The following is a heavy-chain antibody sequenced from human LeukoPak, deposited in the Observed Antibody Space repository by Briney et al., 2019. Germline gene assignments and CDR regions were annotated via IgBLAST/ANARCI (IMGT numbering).Heavy chain of an antibody. Sequence: PGGSLRLSCAASGFTFSNYAMSWVRQAPGKGLEWVSSISGSGGSTYYADSVKGRFTISRDNSKNTLYLQMKSLRAEDTAVYYCAKDIRGRIAVAEGYFDYWGQGTLVTVSS. J-gene: IGHJ4*02. CDR2: ISGSGGST. V-gene: IGHV3-23*01. CDR3: AKDIRGRIAVAEGYFDY. CDR1: GFTFSNYA. D-gene: IGHD6-19*01.